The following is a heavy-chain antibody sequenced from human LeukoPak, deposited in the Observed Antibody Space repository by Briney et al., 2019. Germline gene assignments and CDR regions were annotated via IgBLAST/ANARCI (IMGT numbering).Heavy chain of an antibody. D-gene: IGHD3-10*01. CDR1: GGSFSGYY. V-gene: IGHV4-34*01. Sequence: SETLSLTCAVYGGSFSGYYWSWIRQPPGKGLEWIGEINHSGSTNYNPSLKSRVTISVDKSKNQFSLKLSSVTAADTAVYYCARSKHGSGGGYQDYWGQGTLVTVSS. J-gene: IGHJ4*02. CDR2: INHSGST. CDR3: ARSKHGSGGGYQDY.